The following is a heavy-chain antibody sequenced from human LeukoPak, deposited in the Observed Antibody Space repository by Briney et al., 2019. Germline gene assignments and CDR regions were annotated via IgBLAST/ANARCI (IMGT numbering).Heavy chain of an antibody. CDR3: ATQSSPGFFYYTDV. V-gene: IGHV4-34*01. Sequence: SETLSLTCAVSGGSFTGYFWNWIRQPPGKGLEWIGEINQSGFTTYNPSLMSRITISIDTSKNQFFLKLDSVTAADTAVYYCATQSSPGFFYYTDVWGEGTTVTVSS. J-gene: IGHJ6*03. D-gene: IGHD3-16*02. CDR1: GGSFTGYF. CDR2: INQSGFT.